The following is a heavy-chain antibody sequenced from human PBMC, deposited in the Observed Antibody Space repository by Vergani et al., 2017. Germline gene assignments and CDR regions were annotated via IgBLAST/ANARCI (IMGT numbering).Heavy chain of an antibody. CDR3: ARGNPYVDFDI. J-gene: IGHJ3*02. Sequence: QVQLQESGPGLVKPSETLSLTCTVSGYSISSGYYWGWIRQPPGKGLEWIGSIYHSGSTYYNPSLKSRVTISVDTSKNQFSLKLSSVTATDTAIYFCARGNPYVDFDIWGQGTMITVSS. CDR1: GYSISSGYY. CDR2: IYHSGST. V-gene: IGHV4-38-2*02. D-gene: IGHD3-16*01.